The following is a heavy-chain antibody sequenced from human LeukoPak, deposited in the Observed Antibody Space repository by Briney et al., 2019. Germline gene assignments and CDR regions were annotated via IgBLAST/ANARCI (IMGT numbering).Heavy chain of an antibody. CDR1: GFIFSSYG. V-gene: IGHV3-30*02. CDR3: ARDMEPDAFDI. CDR2: IRYDGNNK. D-gene: IGHD1-1*01. J-gene: IGHJ3*02. Sequence: GGSLRLSCAASGFIFSSYGMHWVRQAPGQGLEWVAFIRYDGNNKYYGDSVKGRFTISRDNAKNSLYLQMNSLRAEDTALYYCARDMEPDAFDIWGQGTMVNVSS.